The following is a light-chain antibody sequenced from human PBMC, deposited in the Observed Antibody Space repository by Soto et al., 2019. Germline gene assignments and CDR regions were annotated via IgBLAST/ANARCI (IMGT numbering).Light chain of an antibody. CDR2: AAS. J-gene: IGKJ1*01. Sequence: DIQMTQSPSSLSASLGDRVTITCLTSQSITTHLNWFQQRPGKAPKLLIYAASILQSGVPSRFSGSGSGTDFTLTISRLQPEDLATYYCQQSYSTLWTFGPGTKVDIK. CDR1: QSITTH. CDR3: QQSYSTLWT. V-gene: IGKV1-39*01.